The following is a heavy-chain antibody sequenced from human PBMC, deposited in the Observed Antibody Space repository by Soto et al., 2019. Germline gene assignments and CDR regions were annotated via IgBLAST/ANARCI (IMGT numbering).Heavy chain of an antibody. CDR2: MNPNSGNT. CDR1: GYTFTSYD. Sequence: ASVKVSCKASGYTFTSYDINWVRQATGQGLEWMGWMNPNSGNTDYAQKFRGRVTMTRDTSTNTAYMELRSLTSDDTAVYYCARDCTGGSCFCIYWGQGTLVTVSS. CDR3: ARDCTGGSCFCIY. J-gene: IGHJ4*02. V-gene: IGHV1-8*01. D-gene: IGHD2-15*01.